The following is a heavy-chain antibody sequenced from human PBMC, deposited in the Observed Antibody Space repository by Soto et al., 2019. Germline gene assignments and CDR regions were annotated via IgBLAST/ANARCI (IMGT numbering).Heavy chain of an antibody. D-gene: IGHD3-22*01. J-gene: IGHJ4*02. Sequence: SETLSLTCTVSDGSISNFYWSWIRQPPGKGLEWIGYISSSGNTNYNPSLKSRVSISVDTSKNQFSLNLTSVTAADTGVYYCARAPMVLTRSYFDSWGPGTPLTVPS. V-gene: IGHV4-59*01. CDR3: ARAPMVLTRSYFDS. CDR2: ISSSGNT. CDR1: DGSISNFY.